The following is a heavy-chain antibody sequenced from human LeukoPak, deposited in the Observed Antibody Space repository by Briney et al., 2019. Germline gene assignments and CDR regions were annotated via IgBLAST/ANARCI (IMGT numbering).Heavy chain of an antibody. J-gene: IGHJ6*03. D-gene: IGHD3-10*01. CDR1: GYTFTSYA. CDR2: ISAYNGNT. CDR3: ARGSSTMVRGVITYYMDV. V-gene: IGHV1-18*01. Sequence: ASVKVSFKASGYTFTSYAMNWVRRAPGQGLEWMGWISAYNGNTNYAQKLQGRVTMTTDTSTSTAYMEPRSLRSDDTAVYYCARGSSTMVRGVITYYMDVWGKGTTVTISS.